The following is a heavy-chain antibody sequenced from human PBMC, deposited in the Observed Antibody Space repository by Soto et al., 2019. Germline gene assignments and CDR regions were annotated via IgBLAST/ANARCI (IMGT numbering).Heavy chain of an antibody. D-gene: IGHD1-26*01. CDR1: GDTLTELS. V-gene: IGHV1-24*01. CDR3: ATARVVGAVLKLSGAFDT. CDR2: FDPDDGET. Sequence: ASVKVSCKVSGDTLTELSMHWVRQAPGKGLEWMGGFDPDDGETVYAQKFQGRVTMTEDTSTDTAYMELSGLRSEDTAVYYCATARVVGAVLKLSGAFDTWGQGTMVTVSS. J-gene: IGHJ3*02.